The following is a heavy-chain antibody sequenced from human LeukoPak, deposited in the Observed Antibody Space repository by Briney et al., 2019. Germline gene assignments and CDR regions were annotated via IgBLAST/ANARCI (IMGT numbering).Heavy chain of an antibody. Sequence: ASVRVSCKASGGTFSSYAISWVRQAPGQGLEWMGRIIPILGIANYAQKFQGRVTITADKSTSTAYMELSSLRSEDTAVYYCARRGKRLWFDPWGQGTLVTVSS. CDR2: IIPILGIA. V-gene: IGHV1-69*04. CDR1: GGTFSSYA. CDR3: ARRGKRLWFDP. D-gene: IGHD3-16*01. J-gene: IGHJ5*02.